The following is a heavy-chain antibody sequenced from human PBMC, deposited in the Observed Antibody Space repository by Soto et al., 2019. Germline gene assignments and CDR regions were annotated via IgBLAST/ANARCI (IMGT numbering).Heavy chain of an antibody. CDR2: IYWDDDK. CDR3: ALDPGLTPSFPTQGGFDP. D-gene: IGHD2-2*01. Sequence: QITLKESGPALVKPTQTLTLTCTFSGFSLSTSGVGVGWIRQPPGKALEWLALIYWDDDKRYSPSLKNRLTVTKDTSKNQVVLTMTNMDLVDTATYYCALDPGLTPSFPTQGGFDPWGQGTLVTVSS. CDR1: GFSLSTSGVG. J-gene: IGHJ5*02. V-gene: IGHV2-5*02.